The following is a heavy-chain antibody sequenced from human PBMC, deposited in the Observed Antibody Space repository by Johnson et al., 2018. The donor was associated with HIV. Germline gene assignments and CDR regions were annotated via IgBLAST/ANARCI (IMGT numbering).Heavy chain of an antibody. CDR2: INWYGGRT. V-gene: IGHV3-20*04. J-gene: IGHJ3*02. Sequence: EVQLVESGGGVVRPGGSLRLSCAASGFTFGDYGMSWVRQVPGKGLEWVSGINWYGGRTGYADSVKGRFTISRDNAKNSLYLQMNSLTVEDTALYYSARADRDSGTYHDAFDIWGQGTMVTVSS. CDR1: GFTFGDYG. D-gene: IGHD1-26*01. CDR3: ARADRDSGTYHDAFDI.